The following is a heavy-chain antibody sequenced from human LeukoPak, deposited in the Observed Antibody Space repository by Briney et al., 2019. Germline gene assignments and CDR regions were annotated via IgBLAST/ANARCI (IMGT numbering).Heavy chain of an antibody. J-gene: IGHJ4*02. CDR1: GFPFSHYG. CDR2: IWFDGSNQ. Sequence: GGSLRLSCAASGFPFSHYGMHWLRQAPGKGLEWLAVIWFDGSNQYYADSVKGRFTISRDNSMNTLSLQMSSLTVEDTAVYYCGRDVSGNFSAGYWGQGTLVTVSS. D-gene: IGHD1-26*01. V-gene: IGHV3-33*01. CDR3: GRDVSGNFSAGY.